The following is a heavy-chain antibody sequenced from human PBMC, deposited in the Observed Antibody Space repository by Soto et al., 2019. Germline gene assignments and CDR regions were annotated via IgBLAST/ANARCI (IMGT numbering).Heavy chain of an antibody. V-gene: IGHV3-21*01. CDR3: ARLGTVTAHFSWFDP. J-gene: IGHJ5*02. CDR1: GFTFSSYS. CDR2: ISSSSSYI. D-gene: IGHD4-4*01. Sequence: GGSLRLSCAASGFTFSSYSMNWVRQAPGKGLEWVSSISSSSSYIYYADSVKGRFTISRDNAKNSLYLQMNSLRAEDTAVYYCARLGTVTAHFSWFDPWGQGTLVAVSS.